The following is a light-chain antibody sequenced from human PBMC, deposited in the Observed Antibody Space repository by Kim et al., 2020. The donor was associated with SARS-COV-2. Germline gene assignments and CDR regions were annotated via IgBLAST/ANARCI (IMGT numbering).Light chain of an antibody. CDR3: NSRDSNDNVL. V-gene: IGLV3-19*01. CDR2: GKN. CDR1: SLRSYY. Sequence: VALGQTVKITCQGDSLRSYYATWYQQKPGQAPIVVIYGKNNRPSGIPARFSGSSSGNTAFLTITGTQAADEADYYCNSRDSNDNVLFGGWTQLTVL. J-gene: IGLJ2*01.